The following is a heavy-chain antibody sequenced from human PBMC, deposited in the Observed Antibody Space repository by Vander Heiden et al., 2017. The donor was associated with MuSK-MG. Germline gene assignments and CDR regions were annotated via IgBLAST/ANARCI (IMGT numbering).Heavy chain of an antibody. Sequence: EVQLLESGGGLVQPGGSLRLTCAASGFTFSSYAMSWVRQAPGKGLEWLSAISGSRGSTYYADSVKGRFTISRDNSKNTLYLQLNSLRAEDTAVYYCAKVRCGAFHIWVQGTMVTVSS. CDR1: GFTFSSYA. CDR2: ISGSRGST. D-gene: IGHD2-15*01. V-gene: IGHV3-23*01. J-gene: IGHJ3*02. CDR3: AKVRCGAFHI.